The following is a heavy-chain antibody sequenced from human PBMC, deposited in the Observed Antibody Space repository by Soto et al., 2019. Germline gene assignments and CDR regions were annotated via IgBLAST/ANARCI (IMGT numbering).Heavy chain of an antibody. Sequence: GGSLRLSCAASGFTFSSYAMTWVRQAPGKGLEWVSGISGGGGTTYHADSVKGRFTISRDNSKNTLYLQMNSLRAEDTAVYYCAKDSGWSGFYAFDIWGQGTMVTVSS. V-gene: IGHV3-23*01. CDR3: AKDSGWSGFYAFDI. D-gene: IGHD3-3*01. CDR2: ISGGGGTT. J-gene: IGHJ3*02. CDR1: GFTFSSYA.